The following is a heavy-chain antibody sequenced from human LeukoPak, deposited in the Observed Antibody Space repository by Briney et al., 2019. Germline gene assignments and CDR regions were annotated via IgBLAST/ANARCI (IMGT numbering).Heavy chain of an antibody. J-gene: IGHJ6*03. Sequence: KPSETLSLTCTVSGDSMNSGSYFWNWIRQPAGKGLEFIGHIYSSGSTHYNPSLKSRVTISVDTSKNQISLKLSSMTAADTAVYYCARSNYSSSPMDVWGKGTTVTVSS. V-gene: IGHV4-61*09. CDR1: GDSMNSGSYF. CDR2: IYSSGST. CDR3: ARSNYSSSPMDV. D-gene: IGHD6-6*01.